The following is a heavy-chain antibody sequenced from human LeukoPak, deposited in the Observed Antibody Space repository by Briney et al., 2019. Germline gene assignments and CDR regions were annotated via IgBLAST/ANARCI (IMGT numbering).Heavy chain of an antibody. Sequence: GGSLRLSCAASGFTFSNYGMQWVRQAPGKGLEWVAVISHDGTTTFYADSVKGRFTIPRDNSKNTLDLQMDSLRAEDTAVYFCAKEPNAYSSGWYFQDWGQGTLVTVSS. CDR1: GFTFSNYG. D-gene: IGHD6-25*01. CDR2: ISHDGTTT. V-gene: IGHV3-30*18. CDR3: AKEPNAYSSGWYFQD. J-gene: IGHJ1*01.